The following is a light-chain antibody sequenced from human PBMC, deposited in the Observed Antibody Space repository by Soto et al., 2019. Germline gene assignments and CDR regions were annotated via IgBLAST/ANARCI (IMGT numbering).Light chain of an antibody. V-gene: IGLV2-23*01. CDR1: SSDVGSYNL. CDR2: EGS. J-gene: IGLJ2*01. Sequence: QSALTQPASVSGSPGQSITISCTGTSSDVGSYNLVSWYQQHPGKAPKLMIYEGSKRPSGVSNRFSVSKSGNTASLTISGLHAADEAVYYCCSYAGSSTLFGGWTKLTVL. CDR3: CSYAGSSTL.